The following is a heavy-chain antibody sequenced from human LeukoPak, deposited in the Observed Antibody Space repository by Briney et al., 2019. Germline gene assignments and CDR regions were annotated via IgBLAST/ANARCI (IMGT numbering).Heavy chain of an antibody. V-gene: IGHV5-51*01. CDR3: ARLNDGFDV. CDR1: GYTFTRHW. Sequence: GESLNISCKGSGYTFTRHWIGWVRQMPGKGLELMGIIDPGDSDTRYSPSFQGQVTFSADKSIRMVYLQWSSLKASDTAIYYCARLNDGFDVWGQGTMVSVSS. J-gene: IGHJ3*01. CDR2: IDPGDSDT.